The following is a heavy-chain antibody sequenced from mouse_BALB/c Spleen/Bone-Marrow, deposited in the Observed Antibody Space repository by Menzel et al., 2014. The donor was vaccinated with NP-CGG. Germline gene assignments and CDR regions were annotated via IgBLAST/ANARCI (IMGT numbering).Heavy chain of an antibody. CDR1: GYTFTDYT. CDR2: INPNNGGT. D-gene: IGHD2-3*01. Sequence: VQLKESEPELVKPVASVKISCKTSGYTFTDYTIHWVKQSHGKSLEWIGGINPNNGGTSYDQRFKGKATLTIHKSSSTTYMELRSLTSKDSAVYYCARGRWYYWGQGTTLTVSS. V-gene: IGHV1-22*01. J-gene: IGHJ2*01. CDR3: ARGRWYY.